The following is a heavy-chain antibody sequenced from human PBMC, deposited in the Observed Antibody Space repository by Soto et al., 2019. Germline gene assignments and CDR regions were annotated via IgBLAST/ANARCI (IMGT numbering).Heavy chain of an antibody. J-gene: IGHJ6*02. V-gene: IGHV4-34*01. CDR1: GGSISSGGYS. CDR2: INHSGST. CDR3: ARGLHCSSTSCYSVLYYCGMDV. Sequence: SETLSLTCAVSGGSISSGGYSWSWIRQPPGKGLEWIGEINHSGSTNYNPSLKSRVTISVDTSKNQFSLKLSSVTAADTAVYYCARGLHCSSTSCYSVLYYCGMDVWGQGTTVTVSS. D-gene: IGHD2-2*01.